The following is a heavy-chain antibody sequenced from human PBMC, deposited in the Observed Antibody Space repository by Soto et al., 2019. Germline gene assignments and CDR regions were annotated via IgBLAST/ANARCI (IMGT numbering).Heavy chain of an antibody. V-gene: IGHV3-48*02. D-gene: IGHD1-26*01. J-gene: IGHJ5*02. CDR2: ISSSSSTI. Sequence: EVQLVESGGGLVQPGGSLRLSCAASGFTFSSYSMNWVRQDPGKGLEWVSYISSSSSTIYYADSVKGRFTISRDNAKKSLYLQINSPRDEDTAVYYCARESAHYLNGFDTWGQGTLVTVAS. CDR3: ARESAHYLNGFDT. CDR1: GFTFSSYS.